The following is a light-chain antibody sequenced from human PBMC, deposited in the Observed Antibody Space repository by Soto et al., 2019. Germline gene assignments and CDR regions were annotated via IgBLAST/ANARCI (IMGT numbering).Light chain of an antibody. CDR1: QSVDSY. CDR3: QQRNNWPIN. V-gene: IGKV3-11*01. Sequence: EIVLTQSPASLSLSPGERATLSCRASQSVDSYLVWYQQKPGQAPRLLIFGASNRATGIPARFSGSGSGTDFTLTINSLEPDDFAVYYCQQRNNWPINFGQGTRLEIK. J-gene: IGKJ5*01. CDR2: GAS.